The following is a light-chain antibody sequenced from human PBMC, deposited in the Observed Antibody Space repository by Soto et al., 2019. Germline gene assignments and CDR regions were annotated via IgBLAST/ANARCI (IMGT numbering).Light chain of an antibody. CDR3: CSYAGSYTYV. J-gene: IGLJ1*01. CDR2: EVS. Sequence: QSALTQPASVSGSPGQSIAISCTGTGTDVGGYNYVSWYQQHPGKAPKLMIYEVSNRPSGVPDRFSGSKSGNTASLTISGLQAEDEADYYCCSYAGSYTYVFGTGTKVTVL. CDR1: GTDVGGYNY. V-gene: IGLV2-11*01.